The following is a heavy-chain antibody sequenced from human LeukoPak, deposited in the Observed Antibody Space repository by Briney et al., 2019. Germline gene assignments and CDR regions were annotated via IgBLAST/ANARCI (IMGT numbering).Heavy chain of an antibody. CDR1: GFTFSSYA. J-gene: IGHJ4*02. Sequence: GGSLRLSCAASGFTFSSYAMSWVRQAPGKGLEWVSAISGSGGSTYYADSVKGRFTISRDNSKNTLYLQMHSLRAEDTAIFYCAQDYSGDPPYFHYWGQGSMVTVSS. CDR3: AQDYSGDPPYFHY. V-gene: IGHV3-23*01. CDR2: ISGSGGST. D-gene: IGHD1-26*01.